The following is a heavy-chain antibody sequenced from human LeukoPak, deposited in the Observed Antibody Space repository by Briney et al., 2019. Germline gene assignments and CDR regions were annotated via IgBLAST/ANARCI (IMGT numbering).Heavy chain of an antibody. D-gene: IGHD5-18*01. Sequence: LSLTCAVYGGSFNTYYWSWIRQAPGKGLEWVSYISSIGSTIYYADSVKGRVTISRDNDKNALYLQMNSVRAEDTAVYYCARDHGYSYGDYYFDYWGQGTLVTVSS. CDR1: GGSFNTYY. CDR2: ISSIGSTI. CDR3: ARDHGYSYGDYYFDY. J-gene: IGHJ4*02. V-gene: IGHV3-11*04.